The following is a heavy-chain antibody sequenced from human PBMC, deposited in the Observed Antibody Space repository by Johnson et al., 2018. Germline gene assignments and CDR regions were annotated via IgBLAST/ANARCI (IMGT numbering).Heavy chain of an antibody. D-gene: IGHD5-12*01. CDR3: AKDLGPLWGSGYRYFQH. J-gene: IGHJ1*01. CDR1: GFTFSSFA. Sequence: EVQLVESGGGLVQPGGSLRLSCVASGFTFSSFAMSWVRQAPGKGLEWVSTISDRGGSTYYADSVRGRFTISRDNTKNTVFLQMDSLRAEDTAGYFCAKDLGPLWGSGYRYFQHWGQGTLVTVSS. CDR2: ISDRGGST. V-gene: IGHV3-23*04.